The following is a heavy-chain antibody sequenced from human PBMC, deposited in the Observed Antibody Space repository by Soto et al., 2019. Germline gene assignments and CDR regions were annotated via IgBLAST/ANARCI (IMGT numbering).Heavy chain of an antibody. D-gene: IGHD6-19*01. Sequence: QVQLVESGGGVVQPGRSLRLSCAASGFTFSSYGMHWVRQAPGKGLEWVAVISYDGSNKYYADSVKGRFTISRDNSKNTLYLQMNSLRAEDTAVYYCAKDSSVAVYLWSAFDIWGQGTMVTVSS. V-gene: IGHV3-30*18. CDR1: GFTFSSYG. CDR2: ISYDGSNK. CDR3: AKDSSVAVYLWSAFDI. J-gene: IGHJ3*02.